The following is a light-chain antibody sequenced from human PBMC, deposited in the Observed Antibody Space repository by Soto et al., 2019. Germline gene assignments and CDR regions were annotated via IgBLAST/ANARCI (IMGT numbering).Light chain of an antibody. CDR3: QQRGDRPRT. CDR1: QSVSNY. Sequence: EIVLTQSPAAPSLSPGERATLSCRASQSVSNYLAWYQQRPGRAPRLLIYDASHRATGIPARFSGSGSGTDFTLTINSLEPEDFAVYYCQQRGDRPRTFGQGTKLEIK. V-gene: IGKV3-11*01. J-gene: IGKJ2*01. CDR2: DAS.